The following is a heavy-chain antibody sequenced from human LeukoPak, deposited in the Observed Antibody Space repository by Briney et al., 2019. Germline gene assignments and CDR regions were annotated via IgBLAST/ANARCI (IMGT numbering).Heavy chain of an antibody. CDR2: IYYSGTT. V-gene: IGHV4-39*01. CDR3: ARRITVAGGWFDP. Sequence: SETLSLTCTVSGGSISSSSYTWGWIRQPPGKGLEWVRTIYYSGTTHYNPSLKSRVTISIDTSKNQFSLKLSSVTAADTAVYFCARRITVAGGWFDPWGQGTLVTVSS. J-gene: IGHJ5*02. CDR1: GGSISSSSYT. D-gene: IGHD6-19*01.